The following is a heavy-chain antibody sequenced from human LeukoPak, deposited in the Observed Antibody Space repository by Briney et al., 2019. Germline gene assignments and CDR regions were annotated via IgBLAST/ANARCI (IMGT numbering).Heavy chain of an antibody. D-gene: IGHD3-10*01. CDR3: ATNIRRSVYQYYYGSGSYSY. J-gene: IGHJ4*02. CDR1: GYTLTELS. V-gene: IGHV1-24*01. CDR2: FDPEDGET. Sequence: ASVKVSCKVSGYTLTELSMHWVRQAPGKGLEWMGGFDPEDGETIYAQKFQGRVTMTEDTSTDTAYMELSSLRSEDTAVYYCATNIRRSVYQYYYGSGSYSYWGQGTLVTVSS.